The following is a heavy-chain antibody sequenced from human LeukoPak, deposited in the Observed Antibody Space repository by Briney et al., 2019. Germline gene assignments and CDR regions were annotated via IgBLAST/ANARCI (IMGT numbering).Heavy chain of an antibody. CDR2: ISAYNGNT. D-gene: IGHD3-3*01. V-gene: IGHV1-18*01. J-gene: IGHJ4*02. CDR3: ARDRTIFGVVIIAYFDY. Sequence: EASVKVSCKASGYTFTSYGISWVRQAPGQGLEWMGWISAYNGNTNYAQKLQGRVTMTTDTSTNTAYMELRSLRSDDTAVYYCARDRTIFGVVIIAYFDYWGQGTLVTVSS. CDR1: GYTFTSYG.